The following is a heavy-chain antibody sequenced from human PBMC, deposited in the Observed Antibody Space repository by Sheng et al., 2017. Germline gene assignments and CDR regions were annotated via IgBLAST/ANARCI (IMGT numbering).Heavy chain of an antibody. V-gene: IGHV1-69*13. J-gene: IGHJ6*02. D-gene: IGHD2-2*01. CDR1: GGTFSSYA. CDR3: ARSDIVVVPAAINYYGMDV. Sequence: QVQLVQSGAEVKKPGSSVKVSCKASGGTFSSYAISWVRQAPGQGLEWMGGIIPIFGTANYAQKFQGRVTITADESTSTAYMELSSLRSEDTAVYYCARSDIVVVPAAINYYGMDVWGQGTTVTVSS. CDR2: IIPIFGTA.